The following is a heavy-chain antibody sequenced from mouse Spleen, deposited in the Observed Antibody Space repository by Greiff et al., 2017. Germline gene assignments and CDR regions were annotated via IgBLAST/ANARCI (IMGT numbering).Heavy chain of an antibody. V-gene: IGHV1-69*01. J-gene: IGHJ1*03. CDR3: ARRGTARYWYFDV. D-gene: IGHD1-1*01. CDR2: IDPSDTYV. CDR1: GYTFTSFW. Sequence: QVQLQQPGAEPVMPGASVKLSCKASGYTFTSFWMHWVKQRPGQGLEWIGEIDPSDTYVNFNQRFKGKATFTIDKSSSTAYMHLSGLTSEDSAVYYCARRGTARYWYFDVWGTGTTVTVSS.